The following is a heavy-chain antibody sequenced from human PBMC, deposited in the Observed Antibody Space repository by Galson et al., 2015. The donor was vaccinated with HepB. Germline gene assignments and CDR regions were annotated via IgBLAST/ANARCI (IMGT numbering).Heavy chain of an antibody. V-gene: IGHV1-46*03. J-gene: IGHJ4*02. CDR3: ARVRQVRILEWLLYDY. Sequence: SVKVSCKASGYTFTSYYMHWVRQAPGQGLEWMGIINPSGGSTSYAQKFQGRVTMTRDTSTSTVYMELSSLRSEDTAVYYCARVRQVRILEWLLYDYWGQGTLVTVSS. D-gene: IGHD3-3*01. CDR1: GYTFTSYY. CDR2: INPSGGST.